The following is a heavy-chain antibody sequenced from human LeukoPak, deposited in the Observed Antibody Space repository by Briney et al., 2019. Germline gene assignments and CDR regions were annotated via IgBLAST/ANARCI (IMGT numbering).Heavy chain of an antibody. CDR2: INWNGGST. CDR1: GFTFDDYG. J-gene: IGHJ5*02. D-gene: IGHD4-11*01. Sequence: PGGSLRLSCAASGFTFDDYGMSWVRQAPGKGLEWVSGINWNGGSTGYADSVKGRFTISRDNAKNSLYLQMNSLRAEDTALYYCARARMLTTVTTPPEFDPWGQGTLVTVSS. V-gene: IGHV3-20*04. CDR3: ARARMLTTVTTPPEFDP.